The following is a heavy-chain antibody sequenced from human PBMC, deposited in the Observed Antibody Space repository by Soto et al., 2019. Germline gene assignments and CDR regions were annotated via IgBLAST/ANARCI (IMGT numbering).Heavy chain of an antibody. Sequence: QVQLVQSGAEVKKPGASVKVSCKASGYTFTSYGISWVRQAPGQGLEWMGWISAYNGNTNYAQKLQGRVTMTTETSTSTAYMELRGLRSDDTAVYYCARDRAQSRYYYDTIGDYWGQGTLVTVSS. J-gene: IGHJ4*02. D-gene: IGHD3-22*01. CDR3: ARDRAQSRYYYDTIGDY. CDR2: ISAYNGNT. V-gene: IGHV1-18*04. CDR1: GYTFTSYG.